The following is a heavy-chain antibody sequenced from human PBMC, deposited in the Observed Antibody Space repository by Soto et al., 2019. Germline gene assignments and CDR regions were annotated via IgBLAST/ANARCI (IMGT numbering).Heavy chain of an antibody. CDR3: ASGYCSGGSCYSSPGNY. Sequence: EVQLVESGGGLVQPGGSLRLSCAASGFTFSDHFMDWVRQAPGKGLEWVGRTRNKANSYTTFYAASVRGRFTISRDDSENSLYLQMNSLKADDTAVYFCASGYCSGGSCYSSPGNYWGQGTLVTVSS. D-gene: IGHD2-15*01. V-gene: IGHV3-72*01. CDR2: TRNKANSYTT. CDR1: GFTFSDHF. J-gene: IGHJ4*02.